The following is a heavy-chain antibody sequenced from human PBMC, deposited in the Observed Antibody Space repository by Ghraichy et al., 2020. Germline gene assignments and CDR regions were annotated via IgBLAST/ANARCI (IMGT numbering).Heavy chain of an antibody. D-gene: IGHD6-19*01. Sequence: ASVKVSCKASGYTFSDYYMHWVRQAPGQGLEWMGWINPNSGGTNYAPKFQGRVTMTRDTFISTAYMELSRLTSDDTAMYYCARDLTAVAGTDYWGQGTLGTVSS. V-gene: IGHV1-2*02. J-gene: IGHJ4*02. CDR1: GYTFSDYY. CDR2: INPNSGGT. CDR3: ARDLTAVAGTDY.